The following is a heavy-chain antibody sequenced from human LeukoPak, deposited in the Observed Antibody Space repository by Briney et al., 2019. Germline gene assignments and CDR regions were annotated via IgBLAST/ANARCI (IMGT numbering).Heavy chain of an antibody. Sequence: ASVKVSCKASGYTFTSYYMHWVRQAPGQGLEWMGIINPSGGSTSYAQKFQGRVTMTRDMSTSTVCMELSSLRSEDTAVYYCARDFPSGGNRGAFDIWGQGTMVTVSS. CDR1: GYTFTSYY. CDR2: INPSGGST. V-gene: IGHV1-46*01. D-gene: IGHD4-23*01. CDR3: ARDFPSGGNRGAFDI. J-gene: IGHJ3*02.